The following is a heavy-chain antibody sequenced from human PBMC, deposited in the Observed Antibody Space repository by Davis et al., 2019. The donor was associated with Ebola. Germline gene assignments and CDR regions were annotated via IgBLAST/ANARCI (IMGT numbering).Heavy chain of an antibody. Sequence: SQTLSLTCTVSGGSISNYHWAWIRQPPGKGLEWIGYFYYTGSTNYNPSLKSRVTTSADTSKSQFSLRLSSVSAADTAIYYCVRQSIVAPETLYYNYDVDVWGKGTTVAVSS. CDR1: GGSISNYH. V-gene: IGHV4-59*08. CDR2: FYYTGST. J-gene: IGHJ6*04. CDR3: VRQSIVAPETLYYNYDVDV. D-gene: IGHD1-26*01.